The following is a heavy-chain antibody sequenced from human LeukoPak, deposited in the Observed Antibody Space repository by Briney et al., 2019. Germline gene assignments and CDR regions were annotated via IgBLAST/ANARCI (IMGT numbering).Heavy chain of an antibody. V-gene: IGHV3-49*04. J-gene: IGHJ6*03. D-gene: IGHD3-10*01. CDR2: IRSKAYDETT. Sequence: GGSLRLSCAASGFTFSSYWMSWVRQAPGKGLEWVGSIRSKAYDETTEYAASVKGRFTISRDDSKSIAYLQMNSLETEDTAVYYCTPGSMDVWGKGTTVTVSS. CDR1: GFTFSSYW. CDR3: TPGSMDV.